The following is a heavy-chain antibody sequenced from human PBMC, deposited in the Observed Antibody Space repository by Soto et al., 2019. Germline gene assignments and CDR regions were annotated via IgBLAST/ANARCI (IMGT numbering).Heavy chain of an antibody. V-gene: IGHV3-33*01. CDR3: ARDLPHPGGFDY. J-gene: IGHJ4*02. CDR1: RFTFSRYG. D-gene: IGHD3-10*01. CDR2: ILYDGSNK. Sequence: QVQLVESGGGVVQPGRSLRLSCAASRFTFSRYGMHWVRQAPGKGLEWVAVILYDGSNKYYADSVKGRFTISRDNSKNTLYLQMNSLRAEDTAVYYCARDLPHPGGFDYWGQGTLVTV.